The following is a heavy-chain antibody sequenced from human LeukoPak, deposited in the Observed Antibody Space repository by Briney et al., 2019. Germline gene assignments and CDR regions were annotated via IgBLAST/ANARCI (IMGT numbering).Heavy chain of an antibody. Sequence: GGTLRLSCAASGYTFDDYGMCWVRQAPGKGLEWVSGINWNGGSTGYAESLKGRFTISRDNSKNSLYLQMNSLRAEDTALYYCARDVLRFCSSTSCYASWSYWGQGALGTVSS. D-gene: IGHD2-2*01. V-gene: IGHV3-20*04. CDR3: ARDVLRFCSSTSCYASWSY. J-gene: IGHJ4*02. CDR2: INWNGGST. CDR1: GYTFDDYG.